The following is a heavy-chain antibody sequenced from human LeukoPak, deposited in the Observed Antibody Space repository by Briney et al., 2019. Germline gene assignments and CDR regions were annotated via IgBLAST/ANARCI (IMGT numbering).Heavy chain of an antibody. Sequence: ASVTVSCTASGYTFTAYYMHWVRQAPGQGLEWMGIINPSGGSTSYAQKFQGRVTMTRDTSTSTVYMELSSLRSEDTAVYYCARDPYGSGSYPDYWGQGTLVTVSS. CDR2: INPSGGST. CDR1: GYTFTAYY. V-gene: IGHV1-46*01. J-gene: IGHJ4*02. D-gene: IGHD3-10*01. CDR3: ARDPYGSGSYPDY.